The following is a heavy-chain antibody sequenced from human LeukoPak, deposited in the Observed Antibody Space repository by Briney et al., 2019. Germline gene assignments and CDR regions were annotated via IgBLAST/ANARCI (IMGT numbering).Heavy chain of an antibody. J-gene: IGHJ4*02. Sequence: ASVKVSCKASGGTFSSYAISWVRQAPGKGLEWVSVIYSGGSTYSAGSVKGRFTISRDNSKNTLYLQMNSLRAEDTAVYYCARDKGSSWYGTLDYWGQGTLVTVSS. CDR1: GGTFSSYA. CDR2: IYSGGST. CDR3: ARDKGSSWYGTLDY. V-gene: IGHV3-66*01. D-gene: IGHD6-13*01.